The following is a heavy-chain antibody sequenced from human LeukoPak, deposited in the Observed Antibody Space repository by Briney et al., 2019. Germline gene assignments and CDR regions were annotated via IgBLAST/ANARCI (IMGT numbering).Heavy chain of an antibody. CDR3: ARALVTAILYED. CDR1: GGSVSSGSYY. V-gene: IGHV4-61*01. J-gene: IGHJ4*02. D-gene: IGHD2-21*02. CDR2: IYYSGST. Sequence: PSETLSLNCSVSGGSVSSGSYYWSWIRQPPGKGLEWIGYIYYSGSTNYNPSLKSRVTISVDTSKNQFSLKLSSVTAADTAVYYCARALVTAILYEDWGQGTLVTVSS.